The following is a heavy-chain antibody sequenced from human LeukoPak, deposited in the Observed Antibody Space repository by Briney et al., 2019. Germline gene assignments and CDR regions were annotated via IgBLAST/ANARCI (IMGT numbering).Heavy chain of an antibody. CDR3: ARVRGSGSYTPYYYYGMDV. J-gene: IGHJ6*04. V-gene: IGHV3-21*01. CDR2: ISSSSSYT. D-gene: IGHD3-10*01. CDR1: GFTFSSYS. Sequence: GGSLRLSCAASGFTFSSYSMNWVRQAPGKGLEWVSSISSSSSYTYYADSVKGRFTISRDNAKNSLYLQMNSLRAEDTAVYYCARVRGSGSYTPYYYYGMDVWGKGTTVTVSS.